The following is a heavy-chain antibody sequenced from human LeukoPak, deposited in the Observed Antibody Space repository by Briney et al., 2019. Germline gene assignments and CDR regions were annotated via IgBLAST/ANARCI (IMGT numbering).Heavy chain of an antibody. CDR1: GFTFTNAW. D-gene: IGHD3-10*01. CDR3: TTDLGLTMIRGVIVY. V-gene: IGHV3-15*01. J-gene: IGHJ4*02. CDR2: IKSEGDGETT. Sequence: GGSLRLSCAASGFTFTNAWMTWVRQAPGKGLEWVGRIKSEGDGETTDYTAPVKGRFTMSRDDSKATLYLQMNSLAAEDTAVYYCTTDLGLTMIRGVIVYWGQGALVTVSS.